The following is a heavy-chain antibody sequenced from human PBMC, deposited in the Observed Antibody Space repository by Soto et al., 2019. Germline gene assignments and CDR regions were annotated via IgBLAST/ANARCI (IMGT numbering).Heavy chain of an antibody. V-gene: IGHV4-30-4*01. CDR2: IYYSGST. J-gene: IGHJ4*02. Sequence: PSETLSLTRTVSGGSLSRGDYYWSWIRQPPGKGLEWIGYIYYSGSTYYNPSLKGRVTISVDTSKNLFSLMLSSVTAADTSVYYCASTYYYDSSGSPSDYWGQGTLVTVSS. CDR3: ASTYYYDSSGSPSDY. CDR1: GGSLSRGDYY. D-gene: IGHD3-22*01.